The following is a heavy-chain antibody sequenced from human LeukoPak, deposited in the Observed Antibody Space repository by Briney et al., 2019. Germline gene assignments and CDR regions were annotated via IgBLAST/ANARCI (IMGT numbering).Heavy chain of an antibody. CDR2: INHSGST. V-gene: IGHV4-34*01. CDR3: ARREGYYYYMDV. D-gene: IGHD1-26*01. J-gene: IGHJ6*03. CDR1: GGSFSGYY. Sequence: SETLSLTCAVYGGSFSGYYWSWIRQPPGKGLEWIGDINHSGSTNYNPSLKSRVTISVDTSKNQFSLKLSSVTAADTAVYYCARREGYYYYMDVWGKGTTVTVSS.